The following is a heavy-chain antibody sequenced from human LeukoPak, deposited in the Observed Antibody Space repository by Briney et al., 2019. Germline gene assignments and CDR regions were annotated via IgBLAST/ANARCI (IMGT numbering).Heavy chain of an antibody. Sequence: GRSLRLSCAASGFTFSSYAMHWVRQAPGKGLEWVAVISYDGSNKYYADSVKGRFTISRDNSKNTLYLQMNSLRAEDTAVYYCARDRLSYGSGWFSSLFDYWGQGTLVTVSS. CDR2: ISYDGSNK. CDR3: ARDRLSYGSGWFSSLFDY. J-gene: IGHJ4*02. V-gene: IGHV3-30-3*01. CDR1: GFTFSSYA. D-gene: IGHD6-19*01.